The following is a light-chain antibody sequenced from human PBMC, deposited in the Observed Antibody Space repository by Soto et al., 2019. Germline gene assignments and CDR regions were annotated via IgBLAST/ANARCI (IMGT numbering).Light chain of an antibody. J-gene: IGKJ2*01. CDR2: AES. V-gene: IGKV1-39*01. Sequence: DIQMTQSPSSLSASVGERVTIPCRASQSISTYLNWYQQRPGKAPNLLIYAESSLRSGVPSRFSGSGSGTEFTLTISSLTPEDFATYYCQQSDSTPYTFGQGTKLEIK. CDR1: QSISTY. CDR3: QQSDSTPYT.